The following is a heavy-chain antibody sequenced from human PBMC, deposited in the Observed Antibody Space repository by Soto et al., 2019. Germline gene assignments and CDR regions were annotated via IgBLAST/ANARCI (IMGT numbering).Heavy chain of an antibody. D-gene: IGHD2-2*01. CDR1: GFTFSSYG. CDR3: ARGRMELGYCSSTSCRNALGYYYYYMDV. Sequence: GGSLRLSCAASGFTFSSYGMHWVRQAPGKGLEWVAVIWYDGSNKYYADSVKGRFTISRDNSKNTLYLQMNSLRAEDTAVYYCARGRMELGYCSSTSCRNALGYYYYYMDVWGKGTTVTVSS. V-gene: IGHV3-33*01. CDR2: IWYDGSNK. J-gene: IGHJ6*03.